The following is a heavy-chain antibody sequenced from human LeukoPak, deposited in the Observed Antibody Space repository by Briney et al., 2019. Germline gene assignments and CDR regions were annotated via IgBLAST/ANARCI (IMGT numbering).Heavy chain of an antibody. CDR1: GGSISSGSYF. J-gene: IGHJ3*02. CDR3: GADSTSTDAFDI. D-gene: IGHD2/OR15-2a*01. V-gene: IGHV4-61*09. Sequence: SETLSLTCTVSGGSISSGSYFWSWIRQPAGKGLEWIGEINHSGSTNYNPSLKSRVTISVDTSKNQFSLKLSSVTAADTAVYYCGADSTSTDAFDIWGQGTMVTVSS. CDR2: INHSGST.